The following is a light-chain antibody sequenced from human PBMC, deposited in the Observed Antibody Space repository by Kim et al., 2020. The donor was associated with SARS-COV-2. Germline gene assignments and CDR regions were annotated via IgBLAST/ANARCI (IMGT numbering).Light chain of an antibody. V-gene: IGLV3-1*01. J-gene: IGLJ3*02. CDR2: QDN. CDR3: QAWDSTTAV. Sequence: SYELTQPPSVSVSPGQTATITCSGDRLGDKYTSWYQQKSGQSPVMVIYQDNKRPSGIPDRISASNSGNTATLTITGTHTTDEADYYCQAWDSTTAVFGGG. CDR1: RLGDKY.